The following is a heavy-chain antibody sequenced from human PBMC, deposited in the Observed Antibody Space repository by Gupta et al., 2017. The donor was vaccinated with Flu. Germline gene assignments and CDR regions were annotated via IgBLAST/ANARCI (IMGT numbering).Heavy chain of an antibody. V-gene: IGHV3-33*01. D-gene: IGHD6-6*01. CDR2: IWANGNNK. J-gene: IGHJ5*02. CDR1: GLIFHNYG. Sequence: QVQLLESGGGVVQPGGSLRLSCTASGLIFHNYGFHWVRQAPGKGLEWLAVIWANGNNKFYAASVGGRFTISRDISRNTVFLQMTSLRVEDTAVYYCARDLTPITPRMSYRFDPWGQGTLVSVSA. CDR3: ARDLTPITPRMSYRFDP.